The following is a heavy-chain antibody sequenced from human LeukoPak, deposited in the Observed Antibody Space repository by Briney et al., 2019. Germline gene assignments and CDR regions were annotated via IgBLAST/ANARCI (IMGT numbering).Heavy chain of an antibody. CDR3: ARDLSIAAAGIGAY. CDR1: GYTFTSYG. J-gene: IGHJ4*02. V-gene: IGHV1-18*04. D-gene: IGHD6-13*01. CDR2: ISAYNGNT. Sequence: ASVKVSCKASGYTFTSYGISWVRQAPGQGLEWMGWISAYNGNTNYAQKLQGRVTTTTDTSTSTAYMELRSLRSDDTAVYYCARDLSIAAAGIGAYWGQGTLVTVSS.